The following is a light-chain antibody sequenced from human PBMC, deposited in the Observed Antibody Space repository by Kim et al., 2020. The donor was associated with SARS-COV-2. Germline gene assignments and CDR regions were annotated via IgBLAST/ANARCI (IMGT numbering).Light chain of an antibody. CDR3: QQWLT. Sequence: ILSLSPGARATLSCMASQTVDGDYLGWYQQKRGQAPRLLIFGTSSRATDVPDRFSGSGSGTDFTLTISRLEPEDFAMYYCQQWLTFGGGTKVDIK. CDR1: QTVDGDY. CDR2: GTS. V-gene: IGKV3-20*01. J-gene: IGKJ4*01.